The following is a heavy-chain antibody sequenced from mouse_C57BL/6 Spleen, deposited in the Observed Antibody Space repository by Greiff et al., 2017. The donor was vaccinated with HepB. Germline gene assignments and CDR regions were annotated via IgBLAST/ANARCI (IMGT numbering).Heavy chain of an antibody. V-gene: IGHV1-64*01. Sequence: QVQLQQPGAELVKPGASVKLSCKASGYTFTSYWMHWVKQRPGQGLEWIGMIHPNSGSTNYNEKFKSKATLTVDKSSSTAYMQLSSLTSEDSAVYYCARLTTVVPYYFDYWGQGTTLTVSS. CDR3: ARLTTVVPYYFDY. CDR2: IHPNSGST. D-gene: IGHD1-1*01. CDR1: GYTFTSYW. J-gene: IGHJ2*01.